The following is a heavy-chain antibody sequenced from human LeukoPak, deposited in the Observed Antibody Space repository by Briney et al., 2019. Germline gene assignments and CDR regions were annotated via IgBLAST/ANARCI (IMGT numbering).Heavy chain of an antibody. Sequence: PSETLSLTCTVSGGFINSGSYYWSWIRQPAGKGLEWIGRIYTSGSTNYNPSLKSRVTMSVDTSKNQFSPKLSSVTAADTAVYYCASSGGYSSSWSGNFDYWGQGTLVTVSS. CDR3: ASSGGYSSSWSGNFDY. J-gene: IGHJ4*02. D-gene: IGHD6-13*01. CDR2: IYTSGST. CDR1: GGFINSGSYY. V-gene: IGHV4-61*02.